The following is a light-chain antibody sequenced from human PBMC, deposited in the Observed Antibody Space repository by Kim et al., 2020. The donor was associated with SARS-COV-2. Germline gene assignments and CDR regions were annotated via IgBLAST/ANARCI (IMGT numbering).Light chain of an antibody. V-gene: IGKV3-11*01. CDR2: DAS. J-gene: IGKJ4*01. Sequence: EIVLTQSPATLSLSPGERATLSCRASQTVNTFLAWYQQKPGQAPRLLIYDASKTATGIPARFTGSGSGTDFTLTISSLEPEDFAVYYCQHRSNWPLTFGGGTKVDIK. CDR3: QHRSNWPLT. CDR1: QTVNTF.